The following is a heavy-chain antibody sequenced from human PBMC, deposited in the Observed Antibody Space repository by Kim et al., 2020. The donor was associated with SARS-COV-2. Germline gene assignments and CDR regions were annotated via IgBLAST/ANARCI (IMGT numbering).Heavy chain of an antibody. Sequence: YADSVEGRFTISRDNSKNTLYLQMNSLRAEDTAVYYCAKGSIVVVVAARYWGQGTLVTVSS. J-gene: IGHJ4*02. D-gene: IGHD2-15*01. CDR3: AKGSIVVVVAARY. V-gene: IGHV3-23*01.